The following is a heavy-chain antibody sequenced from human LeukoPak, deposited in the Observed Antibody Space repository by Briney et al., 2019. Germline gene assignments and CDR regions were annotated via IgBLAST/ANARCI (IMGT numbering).Heavy chain of an antibody. V-gene: IGHV3-30*18. CDR3: AKDHTFCWYDSSGYLDY. D-gene: IGHD3-22*01. CDR2: ISYDGSNK. CDR1: GFTFSSYG. J-gene: IGHJ4*02. Sequence: GGSLRLSCAASGFTFSSYGMHWVRQAPGKGLEWVAVISYDGSNKYYADSVKGRFTISRDNSKNTLYLQMNSLRAEDTAVYYCAKDHTFCWYDSSGYLDYWGQGTLVTVSS.